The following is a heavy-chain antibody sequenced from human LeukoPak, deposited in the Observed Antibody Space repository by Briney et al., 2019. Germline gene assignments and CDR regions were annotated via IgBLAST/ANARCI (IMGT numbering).Heavy chain of an antibody. V-gene: IGHV3-21*01. CDR2: IDNTSNYI. CDR1: GFTFSNFG. D-gene: IGHD6-13*01. J-gene: IGHJ6*03. CDR3: ARDLDTYSSSMDV. Sequence: PGGSLRLSCAASGFTFSNFGMNWVRQAPGKGLEWISSIDNTSNYIYYADSWKGRFTISRDNAKNSLYLQMDSLRAEDTAVYFCARDLDTYSSSMDVWGKGTTVTVSS.